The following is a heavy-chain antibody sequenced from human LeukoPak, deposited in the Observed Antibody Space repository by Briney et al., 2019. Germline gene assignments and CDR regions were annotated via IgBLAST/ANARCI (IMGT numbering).Heavy chain of an antibody. CDR1: GGSISSYY. Sequence: SETLSLTCTVSGGSISSYYWSWIRQPPGKGLEGIGYIYYSGSTNYNPSLTSRVTISVDTSKNQLSLKLSSVTAADTAVYYCARSIVVVPAGLFDPWGQGTLVTVSS. D-gene: IGHD2-2*01. CDR2: IYYSGST. CDR3: ARSIVVVPAGLFDP. V-gene: IGHV4-59*01. J-gene: IGHJ5*02.